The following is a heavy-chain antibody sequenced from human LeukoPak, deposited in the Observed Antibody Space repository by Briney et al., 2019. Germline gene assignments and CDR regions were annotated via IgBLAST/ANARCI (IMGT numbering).Heavy chain of an antibody. Sequence: GGSLRLSCAASRFTFSNYGVNWVRQAPGKGLEWVSYINSRSSTIYYADSVRGRFTISRDNAKNSLYLQMNSLKAEDTAIYYCAREVGVLRFLEWQNGMDVWGQGTTVTVSS. J-gene: IGHJ6*02. D-gene: IGHD3-3*01. CDR3: AREVGVLRFLEWQNGMDV. CDR2: INSRSSTI. CDR1: RFTFSNYG. V-gene: IGHV3-48*01.